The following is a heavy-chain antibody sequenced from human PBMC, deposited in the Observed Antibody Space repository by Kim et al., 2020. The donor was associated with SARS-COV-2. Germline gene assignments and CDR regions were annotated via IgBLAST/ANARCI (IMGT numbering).Heavy chain of an antibody. CDR3: ARSRTVTTFYYYYGMDV. J-gene: IGHJ6*02. V-gene: IGHV4-34*01. CDR2: INHSGST. D-gene: IGHD4-4*01. Sequence: SETLSLTCAVYGGSFSGYYWSWIRQPPGKGLEWIGEINHSGSTNYNPSLKSRVTISVDPSKNQFSLKLSSVTAADTAVYYCARSRTVTTFYYYYGMDVWGQGTTVTVAS. CDR1: GGSFSGYY.